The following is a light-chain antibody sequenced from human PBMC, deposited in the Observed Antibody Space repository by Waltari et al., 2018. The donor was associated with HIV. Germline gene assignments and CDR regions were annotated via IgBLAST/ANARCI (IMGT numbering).Light chain of an antibody. Sequence: QPVSSQAPSASGAPGQRIVLSCSGDLSTIGRPAVSWYQHPPGRAPSLLIDGNNERPSEVPDRFSGSKSGSSASLAISGLQSEDEGDYFCAAWDDGLSGVIFGGGTRLTV. CDR2: GNN. CDR1: LSTIGRPA. CDR3: AAWDDGLSGVI. V-gene: IGLV1-47*01. J-gene: IGLJ2*01.